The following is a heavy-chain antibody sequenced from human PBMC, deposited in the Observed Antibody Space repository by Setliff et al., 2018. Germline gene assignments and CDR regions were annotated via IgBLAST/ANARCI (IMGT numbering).Heavy chain of an antibody. J-gene: IGHJ4*02. Sequence: SETLSLTCTVSGGSISGSNYYWGWIRQPPGKGLEWLGTIYHSGSTSYNPSLKSRVTISVDTSKNQFSLKLSSVTAADTAVYYCARQWEWLVDYWGQGTLVTVSS. D-gene: IGHD6-19*01. CDR3: ARQWEWLVDY. CDR2: IYHSGST. V-gene: IGHV4-39*01. CDR1: GGSISGSNYY.